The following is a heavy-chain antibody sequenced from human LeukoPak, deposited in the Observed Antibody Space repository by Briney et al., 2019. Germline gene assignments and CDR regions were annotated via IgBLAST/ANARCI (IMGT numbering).Heavy chain of an antibody. CDR2: IYTSGST. Sequence: SETLSLTCTVSGGTISSYYWSWIRQPAGKGLEWIGRIYTSGSTNYNPSLKSRVTMSVDTTNNQYSLKLSSVTAADTAVYYCARESQLPTIDYWGQGTLVTVSS. J-gene: IGHJ4*02. D-gene: IGHD2-2*01. CDR1: GGTISSYY. CDR3: ARESQLPTIDY. V-gene: IGHV4-4*07.